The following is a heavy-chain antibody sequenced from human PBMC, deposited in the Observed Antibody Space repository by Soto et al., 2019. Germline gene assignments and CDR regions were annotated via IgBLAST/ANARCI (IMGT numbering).Heavy chain of an antibody. D-gene: IGHD3-3*01. J-gene: IGHJ6*02. V-gene: IGHV3-74*01. Sequence: EVQLVESGGGLVQPGGSLSLSCAASGFTFSSYWMHWVRQAPGKGLVWVSRINSDGSSTSYADSVKGRFTISRDNAKNTLYLQMNSLRAEDTAVYYCARMGGGGYDFWSGYGYYYYGMDVWGQGTTVTVSS. CDR2: INSDGSST. CDR1: GFTFSSYW. CDR3: ARMGGGGYDFWSGYGYYYYGMDV.